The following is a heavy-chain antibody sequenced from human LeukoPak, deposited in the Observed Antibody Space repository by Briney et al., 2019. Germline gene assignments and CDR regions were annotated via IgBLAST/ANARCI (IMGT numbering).Heavy chain of an antibody. CDR3: ARGAYGSGSYGDNWFDP. V-gene: IGHV3-66*01. J-gene: IGHJ5*02. D-gene: IGHD3-10*01. CDR1: GLTVSSNY. CDR2: IYSGGST. Sequence: GGSLRLSCAASGLTVSSNYMNWVRQAPGKGLEWVSVIYSGGSTYYADSVKGRFTISRDNSKDTLYLQMNSLRAEDTAVYYCARGAYGSGSYGDNWFDPWGQGTLVTVSS.